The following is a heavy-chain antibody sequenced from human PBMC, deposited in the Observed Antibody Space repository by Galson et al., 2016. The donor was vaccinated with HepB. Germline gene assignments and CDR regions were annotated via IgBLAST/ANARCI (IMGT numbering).Heavy chain of an antibody. CDR2: VSCHSGAT. CDR1: GFSFTDYY. D-gene: IGHD2-15*01. CDR3: ARDPAHEVDIDF. Sequence: SVKVSCKASGFSFTDYYIHWVRQAPGQGLEWMGWVSCHSGATEFAQKFQGRVTMTRDTSITTAYMDLGGLRSDDTAMYYGARDPAHEVDIDFWGQGTLVTVSS. V-gene: IGHV1-2*02. J-gene: IGHJ4*02.